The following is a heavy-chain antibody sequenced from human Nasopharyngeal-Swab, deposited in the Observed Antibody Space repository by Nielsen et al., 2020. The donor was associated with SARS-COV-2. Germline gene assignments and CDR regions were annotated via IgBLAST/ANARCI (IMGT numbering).Heavy chain of an antibody. J-gene: IGHJ4*02. Sequence: GGSLRLSCAASGFTFSNAWMSWVRQAPGKGLEWVGRIESKTDGGTTDYAAPVKGRFTISRDDSKNTLYLQMNSLKTEDTAVYYCTTKRSPFDYWGQGTLVTVSS. V-gene: IGHV3-15*04. CDR1: GFTFSNAW. CDR3: TTKRSPFDY. CDR2: IESKTDGGTT.